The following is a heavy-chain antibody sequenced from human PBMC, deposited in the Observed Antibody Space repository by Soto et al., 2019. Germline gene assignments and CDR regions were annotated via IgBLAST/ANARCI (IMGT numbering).Heavy chain of an antibody. CDR2: IYYSGST. CDR3: ARNTGYCISTSCRYYYYYGMAV. D-gene: IGHD2-2*01. V-gene: IGHV4-59*06. CDR1: GGSISSYY. Sequence: SETLSLTCTVSGGSISSYYWSWIRQPPGKGLEWIGYIYYSGSTYYNPSLKSRVTISVDTSKNQFSLKLSSVTAADTAVYYCARNTGYCISTSCRYYYYYGMAVRGQGTTVTVSS. J-gene: IGHJ6*02.